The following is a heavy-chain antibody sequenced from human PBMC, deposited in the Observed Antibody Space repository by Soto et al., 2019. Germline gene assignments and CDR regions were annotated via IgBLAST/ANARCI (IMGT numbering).Heavy chain of an antibody. Sequence: LSLTCTVSGGSISSGGYYWSWIRQHPGKGLEWIGYIYYSGSTYYNPSLKSRVTISVDTSKNQFSLKLSSVTAADTAVYYCARVSGTAMVYGMDVWGQGTTVTVSS. J-gene: IGHJ6*02. CDR1: GGSISSGGYY. CDR2: IYYSGST. D-gene: IGHD5-18*01. V-gene: IGHV4-31*03. CDR3: ARVSGTAMVYGMDV.